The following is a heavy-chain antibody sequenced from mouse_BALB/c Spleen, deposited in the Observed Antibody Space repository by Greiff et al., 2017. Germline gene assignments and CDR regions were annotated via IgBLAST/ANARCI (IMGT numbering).Heavy chain of an antibody. D-gene: IGHD4-1*01. CDR2: ISYSGST. J-gene: IGHJ3*01. V-gene: IGHV3-2*02. CDR3: ARGGWDVFAY. Sequence: EVKLVESGPGLVKPSQSLSLTCTVTGYSITSDYAWNWIRQFPGNKLEWMGYISYSGSTSYNPSLKSRISITRDTSKNQFFLQLNSVTTEDTATYYCARGGWDVFAYWGQGTLVTVSA. CDR1: GYSITSDYA.